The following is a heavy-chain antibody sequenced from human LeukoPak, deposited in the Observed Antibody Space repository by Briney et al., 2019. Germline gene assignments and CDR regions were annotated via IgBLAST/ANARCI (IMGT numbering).Heavy chain of an antibody. CDR1: GGTFSSYA. Sequence: ASVKVSCKASGGTFSSYAISWVRQAPGQGLEWMGGIIPIFGTANYAQKFQGRVTITTDESTSTAYMELSSLRSEDTAVYYCARGEFTMVRGVYFDYWGQGTLVTVSS. J-gene: IGHJ4*02. D-gene: IGHD3-10*01. V-gene: IGHV1-69*05. CDR2: IIPIFGTA. CDR3: ARGEFTMVRGVYFDY.